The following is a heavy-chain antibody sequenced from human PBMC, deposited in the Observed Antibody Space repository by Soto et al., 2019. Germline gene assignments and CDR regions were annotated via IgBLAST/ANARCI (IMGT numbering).Heavy chain of an antibody. D-gene: IGHD1-1*01. CDR3: ARGEVWTNYFDY. CDR2: ISSSGSTI. V-gene: IGHV3-48*03. J-gene: IGHJ4*02. CDR1: GFTFSSYE. Sequence: GGSLRLSCAASGFTFSSYEMNWVRQAPGKGLEWVSYISSSGSTIYYADSVKGRLTISRDNAKNSLYLQMNSLRAEDTAVYYCARGEVWTNYFDYWGQGTLVTVSS.